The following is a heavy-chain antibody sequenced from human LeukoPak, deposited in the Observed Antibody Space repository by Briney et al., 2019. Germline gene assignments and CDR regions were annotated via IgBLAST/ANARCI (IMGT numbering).Heavy chain of an antibody. CDR3: ARERYSSSSFWFDP. Sequence: SETLSLTCTVSGGSISSYYWSWIRQPAGKGLEWIGRIYTSGSTNYNPSLKSRVTMSVDTSKNQFSLKLSSVTAADTAVYYCARERYSSSSFWFDPWGQGTLVTVSS. CDR2: IYTSGST. V-gene: IGHV4-4*07. CDR1: GGSISSYY. J-gene: IGHJ5*02. D-gene: IGHD6-6*01.